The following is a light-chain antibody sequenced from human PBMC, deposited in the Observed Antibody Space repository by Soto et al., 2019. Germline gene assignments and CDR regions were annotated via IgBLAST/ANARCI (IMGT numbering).Light chain of an antibody. J-gene: IGLJ1*01. Sequence: QAAMTQPASVSGSPGPSITISRTRTISDVGGYNYVSWYQQHPGKAPKLMIDEVSNRPSGVSNRFSGSKSGNTASLTISGLQAEDEADYYCSSYTSSSTLDVFGTGTKVTVL. CDR3: SSYTSSSTLDV. CDR2: EVS. V-gene: IGLV2-14*01. CDR1: ISDVGGYNY.